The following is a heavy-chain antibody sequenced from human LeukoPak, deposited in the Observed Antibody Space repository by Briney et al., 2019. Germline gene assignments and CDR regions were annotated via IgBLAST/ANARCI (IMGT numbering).Heavy chain of an antibody. CDR2: IYPGDSDT. V-gene: IGHV5-51*01. CDR1: GYSFTNYW. D-gene: IGHD4-17*01. J-gene: IGHJ3*02. Sequence: GESLKISCKGSGYSFTNYWIGWVRQMPGKGLEWMGIIYPGDSDTRYSPSFQGQVTISADKSISTAYLQWSSLKASDTAMYYCATSVDYGDYGDVFDIWSQGTMVTVSS. CDR3: ATSVDYGDYGDVFDI.